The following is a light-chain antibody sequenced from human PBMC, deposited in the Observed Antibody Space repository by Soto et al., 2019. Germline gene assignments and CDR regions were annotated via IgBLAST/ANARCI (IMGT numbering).Light chain of an antibody. CDR3: QQSDSTPIT. Sequence: DIQITQSPSSLTASIADTITISCRASQNIERYLNWYQKKEGRAPQLLMFAAANLESGVPSRFRGSGSGTDFTLTISSLQPEDFATYYCQQSDSTPITFGQGTRLEIK. J-gene: IGKJ5*01. V-gene: IGKV1-39*01. CDR2: AAA. CDR1: QNIERY.